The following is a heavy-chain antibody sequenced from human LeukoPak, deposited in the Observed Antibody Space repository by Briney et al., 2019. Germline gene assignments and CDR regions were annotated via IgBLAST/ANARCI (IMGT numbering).Heavy chain of an antibody. Sequence: PSETLSLTCTVSGGSISSGGYYWSWIRQHPGKGLEWIGYIYYSRSTYYNPSLKSRVTISVDTSKNQFSLKLSSVTAADTAVYYCARVQWLVPLYYFDYWGQGTLVTVSS. J-gene: IGHJ4*02. D-gene: IGHD6-19*01. CDR2: IYYSRST. CDR1: GGSISSGGYY. V-gene: IGHV4-31*03. CDR3: ARVQWLVPLYYFDY.